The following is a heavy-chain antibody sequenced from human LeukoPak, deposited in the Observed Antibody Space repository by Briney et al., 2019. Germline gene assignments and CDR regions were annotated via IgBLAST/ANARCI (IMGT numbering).Heavy chain of an antibody. J-gene: IGHJ4*02. V-gene: IGHV4-61*02. CDR1: GGSISSGSYY. Sequence: SETLSLTCTLSGGSISSGSYYWSWIRQPAGKGLEWIGRIYTSGSTNYNPSLKSRVTISVDTSKNQFSLKLSSVTAADTAVYYCARGQYYDSSGYYFYWGQGTLVTVSS. CDR3: ARGQYYDSSGYYFY. CDR2: IYTSGST. D-gene: IGHD3-22*01.